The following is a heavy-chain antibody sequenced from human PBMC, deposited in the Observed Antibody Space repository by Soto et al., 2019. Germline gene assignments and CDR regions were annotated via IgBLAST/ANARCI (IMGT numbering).Heavy chain of an antibody. Sequence: EVQLVESGGGLVKPGGSLRLSCAASGFTFSSYSMNWVRQAPGKGLEWVSSISSSSSYIYYAASVKGRFTISRDNAKNSLYLQMTSLRAEDTAVYYCARGEEPVVPAADNYYYYYMDVWGKGTTVTVSS. D-gene: IGHD2-2*01. CDR3: ARGEEPVVPAADNYYYYYMDV. CDR2: ISSSSSYI. V-gene: IGHV3-21*01. J-gene: IGHJ6*03. CDR1: GFTFSSYS.